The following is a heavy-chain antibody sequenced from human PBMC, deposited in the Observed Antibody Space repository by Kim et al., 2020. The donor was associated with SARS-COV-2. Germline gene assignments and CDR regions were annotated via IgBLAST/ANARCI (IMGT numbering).Heavy chain of an antibody. D-gene: IGHD1-1*01. J-gene: IGHJ4*02. Sequence: ASVKVSCKTSGYTFTRYYMHWVRQAPGQGLEWMGRIKPYNGETVYAQKFQGRVTVTRDTSTTTVYMELTSLRSDDTAVYYCVKDYGSWNIVDYWGPGAHVTVSS. CDR2: IKPYNGET. CDR1: GYTFTRYY. V-gene: IGHV1-2*06. CDR3: VKDYGSWNIVDY.